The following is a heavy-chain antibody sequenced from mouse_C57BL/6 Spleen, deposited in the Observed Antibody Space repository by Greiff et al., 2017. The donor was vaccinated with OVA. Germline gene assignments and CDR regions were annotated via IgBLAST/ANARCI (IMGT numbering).Heavy chain of an antibody. CDR3: ARQLTAMDY. D-gene: IGHD3-1*01. V-gene: IGHV1-26*01. CDR1: GYTFTDYY. J-gene: IGHJ4*01. CDR2: INPNNGGT. Sequence: VQLQQSGPELVKPGASVKISCKASGYTFTDYYMNWVKQSHGKSLEWIGDINPNNGGTSYNQKFKGKATLTVDKSSSTAYMELRSLTSEDSAVYYCARQLTAMDYWGQGTSVTVSS.